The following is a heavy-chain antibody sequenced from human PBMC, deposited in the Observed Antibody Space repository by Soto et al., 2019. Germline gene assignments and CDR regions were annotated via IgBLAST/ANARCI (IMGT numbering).Heavy chain of an antibody. D-gene: IGHD3-9*01. CDR3: ARIHAVNYDILTGYPDAFDI. V-gene: IGHV1-69*02. CDR2: IIPILGIA. CDR1: GGTFSSYT. Sequence: SVKVSCKASGGTFSSYTISWVRQAPGQGLEWMGRIIPILGIANYAQKFQGRVTITADKSTSTAYMELSSLRSEDTAVYYCARIHAVNYDILTGYPDAFDIWG. J-gene: IGHJ3*02.